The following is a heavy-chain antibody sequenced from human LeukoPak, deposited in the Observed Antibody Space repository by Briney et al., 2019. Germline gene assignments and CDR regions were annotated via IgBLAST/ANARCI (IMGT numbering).Heavy chain of an antibody. D-gene: IGHD3-10*01. J-gene: IGHJ6*03. CDR2: IYYSGST. CDR3: ARGSDYYGSGSYSLLLHGYYYYMDV. V-gene: IGHV4-59*01. Sequence: ETLSLTCTVSGGSISSYYWSWIRQPPGKGLEWIGYIYYSGSTNYNPSLKSRVTISVDTSKNQFSLKLSSVTAADTAVYYCARGSDYYGSGSYSLLLHGYYYYMDVWGKGTTVTISS. CDR1: GGSISSYY.